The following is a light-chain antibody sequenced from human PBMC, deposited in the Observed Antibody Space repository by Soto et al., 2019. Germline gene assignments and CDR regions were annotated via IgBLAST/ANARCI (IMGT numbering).Light chain of an antibody. CDR2: NNN. CDR1: SSNIGSNW. Sequence: QSVVTQAPSVSGTPGQRVTISCSGSSSNIGSNWGYWYQQLPGTSPKLLIYNNNQRPSGVPDRFSGSKSGTSASLAITGLRYDDEADYYCATWDDDLYTPIIGGGTKLTVL. J-gene: IGLJ2*01. CDR3: ATWDDDLYTPI. V-gene: IGLV1-47*02.